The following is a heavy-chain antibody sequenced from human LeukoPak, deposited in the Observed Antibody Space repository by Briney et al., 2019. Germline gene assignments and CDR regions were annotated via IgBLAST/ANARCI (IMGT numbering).Heavy chain of an antibody. CDR3: AKDTGSSSWNYFDY. CDR2: ITWNGGSR. CDR1: GFTFDDYA. Sequence: PGGSLRLSCAASGFTFDDYAMHWVRPAPGKGLEWVSGITWNGGSRAYAESVKGRFTISSDNARNSLDLQMYSLRAEDTAFYYCAKDTGSSSWNYFDYGGQGTLVTVSS. J-gene: IGHJ4*02. V-gene: IGHV3-9*01. D-gene: IGHD6-13*01.